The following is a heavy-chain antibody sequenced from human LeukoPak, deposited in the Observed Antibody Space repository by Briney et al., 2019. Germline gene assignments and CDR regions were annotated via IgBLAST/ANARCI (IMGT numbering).Heavy chain of an antibody. CDR3: AKVGLRFLEWWNQFDP. CDR2: ISGSGGST. V-gene: IGHV3-23*01. J-gene: IGHJ5*02. CDR1: GFTFSSYA. Sequence: GGSLRLSCAASGFTFSSYAMSWGRQAPGKGLEWVSAISGSGGSTYYADSVKGRFTISRDNSKNTLYLQMNSLRAEDTAVYYCAKVGLRFLEWWNQFDPWGQGTLVTVSS. D-gene: IGHD3-3*01.